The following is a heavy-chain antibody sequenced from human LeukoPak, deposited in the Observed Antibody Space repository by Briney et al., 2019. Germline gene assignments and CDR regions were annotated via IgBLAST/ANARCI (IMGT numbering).Heavy chain of an antibody. Sequence: GGSLRLSCAASGFTFSSYWMSWVCQAPGKGLEWVANIKQDGSEKYYVDSVKGRFTISRDNAKNSLYLQMNSLRAEDTAVYYCARAITPSLRFLEWFRGYYYYGMDVWGQGTTVTVSS. CDR3: ARAITPSLRFLEWFRGYYYYGMDV. J-gene: IGHJ6*02. V-gene: IGHV3-7*01. CDR1: GFTFSSYW. CDR2: IKQDGSEK. D-gene: IGHD3-3*01.